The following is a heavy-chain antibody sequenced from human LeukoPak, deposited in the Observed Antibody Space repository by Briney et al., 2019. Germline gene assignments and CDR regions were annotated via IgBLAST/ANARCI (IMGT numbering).Heavy chain of an antibody. CDR3: ARALLWFGELLSNDAFDI. V-gene: IGHV1-2*02. CDR2: INPNSGGT. CDR1: GYTFISYG. J-gene: IGHJ3*02. Sequence: EASVKVSCKASGYTFISYGISWVRQAPGQGLEWMGWINPNSGGTNYAQKFQGRVTMTRDTSISTAYMELSRLRSDDTAVYYCARALLWFGELLSNDAFDIWGQGTMVTVSS. D-gene: IGHD3-10*01.